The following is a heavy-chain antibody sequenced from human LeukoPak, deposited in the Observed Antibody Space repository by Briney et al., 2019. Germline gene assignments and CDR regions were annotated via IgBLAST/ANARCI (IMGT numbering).Heavy chain of an antibody. CDR3: AREVTYYYDSSGYHYDAFDI. Sequence: ASVKVSCKASGYTFTGYYMHWVRQAPGQGREWMGWINPNSGGTNYAQKFQGRVTMTRDTSISTAYMELSRLRSDDTAVYYCAREVTYYYDSSGYHYDAFDIWSQGTMVTVSS. D-gene: IGHD3-22*01. J-gene: IGHJ3*02. CDR2: INPNSGGT. V-gene: IGHV1-2*02. CDR1: GYTFTGYY.